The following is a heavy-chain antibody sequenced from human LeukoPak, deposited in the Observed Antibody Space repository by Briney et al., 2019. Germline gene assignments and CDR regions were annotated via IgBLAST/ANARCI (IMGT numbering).Heavy chain of an antibody. D-gene: IGHD3-10*01. CDR2: IYYSGST. J-gene: IGHJ6*02. CDR3: ARDRPITMVRGVMGDYYYGMDV. V-gene: IGHV4-30-4*01. CDR1: GGSISSGDYY. Sequence: SETLSLTCTVSGGSISSGDYYWSWIRQPPGKGLEWIGYIYYSGSTYYNPSLKSRVTISVDTSKNQFSLKLSSVTAADTAVYYCARDRPITMVRGVMGDYYYGMDVWGQGTTVTVSS.